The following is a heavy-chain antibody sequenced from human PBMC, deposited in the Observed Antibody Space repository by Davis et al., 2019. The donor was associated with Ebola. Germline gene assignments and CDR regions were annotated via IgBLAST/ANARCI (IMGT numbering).Heavy chain of an antibody. CDR3: ASGDYGSVNYYGMDV. Sequence: GESLKISCAASGFNFNTYEMNWVRQAPGKGLEWVAYISTTSSAIYYADSVNGRFTISRDNAKKSLFLQMNSLRVEDTAVYYCASGDYGSVNYYGMDVWGQGTTVTVSS. CDR2: ISTTSSAI. CDR1: GFNFNTYE. V-gene: IGHV3-48*03. J-gene: IGHJ6*02. D-gene: IGHD4-17*01.